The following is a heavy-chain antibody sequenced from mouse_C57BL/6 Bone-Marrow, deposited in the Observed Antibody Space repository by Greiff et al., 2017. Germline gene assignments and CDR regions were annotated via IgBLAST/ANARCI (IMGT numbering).Heavy chain of an antibody. J-gene: IGHJ4*01. CDR1: GYTFTSSW. V-gene: IGHV1-74*01. Sequence: VQLQQPGAELVKPGASVKVSCTASGYTFTSSWMHWVKQRPGQGLEWIGRIHPSDSDTNYNQKFKGKATLTVDKSSSTAYMQISSLTSEDTAVYYCAILGTRAMDYWGEGTSVTVSS. CDR3: AILGTRAMDY. D-gene: IGHD3-3*01. CDR2: IHPSDSDT.